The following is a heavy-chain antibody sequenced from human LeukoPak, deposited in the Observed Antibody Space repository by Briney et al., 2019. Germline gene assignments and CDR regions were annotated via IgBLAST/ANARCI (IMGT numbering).Heavy chain of an antibody. CDR2: ISAYNGNT. J-gene: IGHJ3*02. V-gene: IGHV1-18*01. D-gene: IGHD3-10*01. Sequence: ASVKVSCKASGYTFTTYDINWVRQAPGQGLEWMGWISAYNGNTNYAQKLQGRVTMTTDTSTSTAYMELRSLRSDDTAVYYCARFPYGSGSYYGLDVFDIWGQGTMVTVSS. CDR3: ARFPYGSGSYYGLDVFDI. CDR1: GYTFTTYD.